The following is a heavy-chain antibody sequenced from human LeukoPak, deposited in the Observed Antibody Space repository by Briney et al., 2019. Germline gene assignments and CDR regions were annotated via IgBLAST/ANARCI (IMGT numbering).Heavy chain of an antibody. CDR2: IYYSGST. CDR1: GGSIRSSSYY. CDR3: ARHFSYSGSGSRYWFDS. V-gene: IGHV4-39*01. J-gene: IGHJ5*01. Sequence: SETLSLTCTVSGGSIRSSSYYWGWIRQPPGKGLEWIGSIYYSGSTYYNPSLKSRVTISVDTSKNQFSLKLSSVTAADTAVYYCARHFSYSGSGSRYWFDSWGHGTLVTVSS. D-gene: IGHD3-10*01.